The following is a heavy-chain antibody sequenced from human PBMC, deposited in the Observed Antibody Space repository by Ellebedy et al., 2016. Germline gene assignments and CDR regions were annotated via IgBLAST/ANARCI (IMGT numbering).Heavy chain of an antibody. CDR2: INHSGST. D-gene: IGHD4-23*01. J-gene: IGHJ6*02. CDR3: ARGGGYSYYYYYYGMDV. Sequence: SETLSLTXAVYGGSFSGYYWSWIRQPPGKGLEWIGEINHSGSTNYNPSLKSRVTISVDTSKNQFSLKLSSVTAADTAVYYCARGGGYSYYYYYYGMDVWGQGTTVTVSS. CDR1: GGSFSGYY. V-gene: IGHV4-34*01.